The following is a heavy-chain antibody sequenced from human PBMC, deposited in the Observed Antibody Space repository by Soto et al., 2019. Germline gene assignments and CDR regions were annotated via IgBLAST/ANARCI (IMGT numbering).Heavy chain of an antibody. V-gene: IGHV4-59*08. CDR2: ISSSGST. J-gene: IGHJ2*01. CDR3: ARRDVYWYFDL. Sequence: QVQLQESGPGLVKPSETLSLTCTVSGGSISSYYWSWIRQPPGKGLEWIGYISSSGSTNYNPSLKSRVTISVDTSKNQLSLKLSSVTAADTAVYYCARRDVYWYFDLWGRGTLVTVSS. CDR1: GGSISSYY.